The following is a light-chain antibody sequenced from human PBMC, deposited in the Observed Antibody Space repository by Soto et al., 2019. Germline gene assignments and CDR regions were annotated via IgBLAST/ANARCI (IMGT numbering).Light chain of an antibody. CDR3: SSYVSSGTYLL. Sequence: QSALTQPASVSGSPGQSITIACSGTSSDVGGNNYVSWYQHHPGKVPKLIIYDVTNRPSGVSKRFSGSKSGNTAYLTISGLQAEDEADYFCSSYVSSGTYLLFGGGTKVTVL. CDR2: DVT. J-gene: IGLJ2*01. CDR1: SSDVGGNNY. V-gene: IGLV2-14*03.